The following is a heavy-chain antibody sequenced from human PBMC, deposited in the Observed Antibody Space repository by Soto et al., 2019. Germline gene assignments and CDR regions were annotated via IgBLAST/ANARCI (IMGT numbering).Heavy chain of an antibody. D-gene: IGHD1-26*01. CDR2: IYYSGST. CDR1: GGYISSGGYY. V-gene: IGHV4-31*03. Sequence: SETLSLTCTVSGGYISSGGYYWSWIRQHPGKGLEWIGYIYYSGSTYYNPSLKSRATISVDTSKNQFSLKLSSVTAADTAVYYCARSRQWELLPWFDPWGQGTLVTVSS. CDR3: ARSRQWELLPWFDP. J-gene: IGHJ5*02.